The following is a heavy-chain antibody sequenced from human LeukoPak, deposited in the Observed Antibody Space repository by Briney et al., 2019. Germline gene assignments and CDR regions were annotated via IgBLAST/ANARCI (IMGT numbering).Heavy chain of an antibody. CDR1: GWSFNDYY. CDR3: ARGQVPAARGYNWFDP. CDR2: INARGDT. V-gene: IGHV4-34*01. D-gene: IGHD2-2*01. Sequence: SETLSLTCAVYGWSFNDYYWNWIRQPPGKGLEWIGEINARGDTNYNPSLESRVTISVDTSKNQFSLRSTSMIAADTALYYCARGQVPAARGYNWFDPWGQGTLVTVSS. J-gene: IGHJ5*02.